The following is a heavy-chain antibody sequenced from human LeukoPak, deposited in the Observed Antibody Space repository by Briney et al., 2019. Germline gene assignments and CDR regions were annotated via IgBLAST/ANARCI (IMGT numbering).Heavy chain of an antibody. V-gene: IGHV4-34*01. Sequence: SETLSLTCAVYGGSFSGYYWSWIRQPPGKGLEWIGEINHSGSTNYNPSLKSRVTISVDTSKNQFSLKLSSVTAADTAVYYCARGAGDILTGYYYYYMDVWGKGTTVTVSS. CDR1: GGSFSGYY. CDR2: INHSGST. CDR3: ARGAGDILTGYYYYYMDV. J-gene: IGHJ6*03. D-gene: IGHD3-9*01.